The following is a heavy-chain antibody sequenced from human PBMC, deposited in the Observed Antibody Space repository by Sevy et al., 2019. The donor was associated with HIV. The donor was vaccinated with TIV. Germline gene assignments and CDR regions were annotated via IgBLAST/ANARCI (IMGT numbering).Heavy chain of an antibody. CDR1: GFTFSSYG. CDR3: AKDPLIPLGADLFES. J-gene: IGHJ4*02. Sequence: GGSLRLSCATSGFTFSSYGMHWVRQAPGKGLQWVSFINYDGSDKKYGDSVKGRLTISRDNSKNTLYLQMNSLRAEDTRVDYCAKDPLIPLGADLFESRGQGTLVTVSS. CDR2: INYDGSDK. D-gene: IGHD3-16*01. V-gene: IGHV3-30*02.